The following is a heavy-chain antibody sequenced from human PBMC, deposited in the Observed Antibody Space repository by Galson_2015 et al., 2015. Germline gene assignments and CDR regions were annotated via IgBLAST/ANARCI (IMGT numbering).Heavy chain of an antibody. V-gene: IGHV1-69*01. D-gene: IGHD3-3*01. J-gene: IGHJ5*02. CDR3: ARTGHTIPKGWFDP. CDR2: FGTA. Sequence: FGTANYAQKFQGRVTITADESTSTAYMELSSLRSEDTAVYYCARTGHTIPKGWFDPWGQGTLVTVSS.